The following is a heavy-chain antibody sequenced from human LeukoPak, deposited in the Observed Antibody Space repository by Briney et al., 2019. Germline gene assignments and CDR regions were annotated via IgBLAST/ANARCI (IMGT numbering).Heavy chain of an antibody. CDR1: GGSISSGGYY. CDR3: ARDLTAQAFDI. Sequence: SETLSLTCTVSGGSISSGGYYWSWIRQRPGKGLEWIGYIYYSGSTYYNPSLKSRVTISVDTSKNQFSLKLSSVTAADTAVYYCARDLTAQAFDIWGQGTMVTVSS. V-gene: IGHV4-31*03. D-gene: IGHD1-14*01. J-gene: IGHJ3*02. CDR2: IYYSGST.